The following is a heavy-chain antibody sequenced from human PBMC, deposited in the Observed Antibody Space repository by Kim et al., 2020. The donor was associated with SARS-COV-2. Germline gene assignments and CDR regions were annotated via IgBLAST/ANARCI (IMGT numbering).Heavy chain of an antibody. CDR2: IIPILGIA. CDR1: GGTFSSYA. V-gene: IGHV1-69*04. Sequence: SVKVSCKASGGTFSSYAIGWVRQAPGQGLEWMGRIIPILGIANYAQKFQGRVTITADKSTSTAYMELSSLRSEDTAVYYCARARPDGGGGYNWNSHDAFDIWGQGTMVTVSS. CDR3: ARARPDGGGGYNWNSHDAFDI. D-gene: IGHD1-7*01. J-gene: IGHJ3*02.